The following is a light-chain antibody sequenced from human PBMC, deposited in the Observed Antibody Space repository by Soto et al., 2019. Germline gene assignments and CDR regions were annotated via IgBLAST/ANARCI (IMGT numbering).Light chain of an antibody. J-gene: IGLJ2*01. CDR2: EDS. V-gene: IGLV3-21*02. CDR3: QVWDSSSDRV. CDR1: NIGSKS. Sequence: SYELTQPPSVSVAPGQTARITCGGNNIGSKSVHWYQQKPGQAPVLVVYEDSDRPSGIPERFSGSNSGNTTTLTISRVEAGDEADYYCQVWDSSSDRVFGGGTKLTVL.